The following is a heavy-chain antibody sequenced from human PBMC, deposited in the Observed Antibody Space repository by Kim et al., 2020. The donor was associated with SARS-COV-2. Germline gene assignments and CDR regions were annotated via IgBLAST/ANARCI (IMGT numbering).Heavy chain of an antibody. Sequence: ASVKVSCKASGYTFTSYGISWVRQAPGQGLEWMGWISAYNGNTNYAQKLQGRVTMTTDTSTSTAYMELRSLRSDDTAVYYCAREGRGPSLLWFPTYGMDVWGQGTTVTVSS. D-gene: IGHD3-10*01. CDR2: ISAYNGNT. CDR3: AREGRGPSLLWFPTYGMDV. V-gene: IGHV1-18*01. CDR1: GYTFTSYG. J-gene: IGHJ6*02.